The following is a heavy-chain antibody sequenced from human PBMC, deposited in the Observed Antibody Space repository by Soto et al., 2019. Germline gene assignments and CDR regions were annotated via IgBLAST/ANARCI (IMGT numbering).Heavy chain of an antibody. J-gene: IGHJ6*02. V-gene: IGHV1-46*03. CDR3: ARDRDNGEYYYVMDV. CDR2: INPGGGST. CDR1: GFSFITYY. Sequence: GASVKVSCKASGFSFITYYMYWVRQAPGQGLEWMGIINPGGGSTSYAQKFQGRVTMTRDTSTSTVYMELNSLRFEDTAVYYCARDRDNGEYYYVMDVWGQGTTVTVSS. D-gene: IGHD4-17*01.